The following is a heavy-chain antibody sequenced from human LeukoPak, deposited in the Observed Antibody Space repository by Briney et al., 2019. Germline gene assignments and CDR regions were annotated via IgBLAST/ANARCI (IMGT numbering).Heavy chain of an antibody. CDR3: ARDPHHCSGGSCYGY. D-gene: IGHD2-15*01. CDR2: IIPIFGTA. V-gene: IGHV1-69*05. J-gene: IGHJ4*02. CDR1: GGTFSSYA. Sequence: SEKVSCKASGGTFSSYAIGWVRQAPGQGLEWMGRIIPIFGTANYAQKFQGRVTITTDESTSTAYMELSSLRSEDTAVYYCARDPHHCSGGSCYGYWGQGTLVTVSS.